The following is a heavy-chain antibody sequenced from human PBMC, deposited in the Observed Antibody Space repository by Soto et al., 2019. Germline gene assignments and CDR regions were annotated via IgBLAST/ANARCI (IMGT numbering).Heavy chain of an antibody. CDR1: GFIFSNYA. J-gene: IGHJ2*01. V-gene: IGHV3-23*01. CDR3: ARRAGGAVVWYYDL. D-gene: IGHD2-21*01. CDR2: ISGRGGST. Sequence: EEQLLESGGGVVQRGGSLRLSCAASGFIFSNYAMTWVRQAPGKGLEWVSRISGRGGSTYYADSVKGRLTMSRDNSKKTLYLQMNSLSAEDTAIYYCARRAGGAVVWYYDLWGRGTLVTV.